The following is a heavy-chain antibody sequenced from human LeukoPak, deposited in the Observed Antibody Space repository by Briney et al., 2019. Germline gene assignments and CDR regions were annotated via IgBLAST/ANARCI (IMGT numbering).Heavy chain of an antibody. CDR3: ARFNGGTSYGLDV. J-gene: IGHJ6*02. CDR2: IWYDGSKT. D-gene: IGHD1-1*01. Sequence: GGSLRLSCGASGFTFSSYGMHWVRQAPGKGLEWVAVIWYDGSKTYYADSVKGRLTISRDNSNSYLQMNSLRAEDTAVYYCARFNGGTSYGLDVWGQGTTVTVSS. V-gene: IGHV3-33*01. CDR1: GFTFSSYG.